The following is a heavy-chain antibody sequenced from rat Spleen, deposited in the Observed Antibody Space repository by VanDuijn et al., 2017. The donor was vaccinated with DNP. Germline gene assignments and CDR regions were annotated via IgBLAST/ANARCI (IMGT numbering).Heavy chain of an antibody. Sequence: EVQLVESGGGLVQPGNSLKLSCAASGFTFSNYGMAWVRQAPTKGLEWVASIISDGSRTYYGDSVKGRFTISRNNAKNTLYLQMDSLRSEDSATYYCATHNNFDCWGQGVMVTVSS. CDR1: GFTFSNYG. D-gene: IGHD1-10*01. CDR3: ATHNNFDC. CDR2: IISDGSRT. V-gene: IGHV5S10*01. J-gene: IGHJ2*01.